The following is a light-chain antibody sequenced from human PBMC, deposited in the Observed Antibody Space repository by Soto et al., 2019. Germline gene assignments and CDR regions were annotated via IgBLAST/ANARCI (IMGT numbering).Light chain of an antibody. V-gene: IGLV1-40*01. CDR1: TSNIGAGYD. CDR3: QSYDSSLSGSV. CDR2: RNS. Sequence: QSVLTQPPSVSGAPGQRVTISCTGNTSNIGAGYDVHWYQQLPGTAPKLLIYRNSNRPSGVPDRFSGSKSGTSGSLAITGLQAEDEADYYCQSYDSSLSGSVFGGGTQLTVL. J-gene: IGLJ3*02.